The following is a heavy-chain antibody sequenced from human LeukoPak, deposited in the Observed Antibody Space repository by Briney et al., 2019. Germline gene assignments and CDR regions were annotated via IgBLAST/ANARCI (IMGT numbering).Heavy chain of an antibody. Sequence: GGSLRLSCAASGFTFSSYAMHWVRQAPGKGLEYVSAISSNGGSTYYANSVKGRFTISRDNAKNSLYLQMNSLRAEDTAVYYCARNPRPLWLPSALDYWGQGTLVTVSS. CDR3: ARNPRPLWLPSALDY. J-gene: IGHJ4*02. D-gene: IGHD5-18*01. CDR2: ISSNGGST. V-gene: IGHV3-64*01. CDR1: GFTFSSYA.